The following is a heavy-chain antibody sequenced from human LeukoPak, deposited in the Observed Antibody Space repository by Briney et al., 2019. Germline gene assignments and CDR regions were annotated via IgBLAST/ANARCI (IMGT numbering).Heavy chain of an antibody. CDR1: GFTFSSYA. CDR3: AKDGGGGTNAQRVDS. CDR2: ISYDASNK. J-gene: IGHJ4*02. Sequence: GGSLRLSCAASGFTFSSYAMHWVRQAPGKGLEWVAVISYDASNKYYADSVEGRFTISRDNSRNTLYLQMNSLRPEDSAIYYCAKDGGGGTNAQRVDSWGQGTLVTVSS. D-gene: IGHD2-15*01. V-gene: IGHV3-30*04.